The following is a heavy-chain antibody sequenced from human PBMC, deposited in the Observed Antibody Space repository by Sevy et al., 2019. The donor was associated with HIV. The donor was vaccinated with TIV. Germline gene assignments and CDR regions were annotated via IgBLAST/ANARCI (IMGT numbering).Heavy chain of an antibody. Sequence: GGSLRLSCAASGFTFSSYAMSWVRQAPGKGLEWVSAISGSGGSTYYADSVKGRFTISRDNSKNTLYLQMNSLRAEDKAVYYCANEGYDFWSGYPRIFNYGMDVWGQGTTVTVSS. V-gene: IGHV3-23*01. CDR2: ISGSGGST. CDR1: GFTFSSYA. D-gene: IGHD3-3*01. CDR3: ANEGYDFWSGYPRIFNYGMDV. J-gene: IGHJ6*02.